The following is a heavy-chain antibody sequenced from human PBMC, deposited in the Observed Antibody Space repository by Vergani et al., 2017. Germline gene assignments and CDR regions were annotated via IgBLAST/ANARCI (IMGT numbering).Heavy chain of an antibody. D-gene: IGHD3-22*01. CDR2: ISGSGGST. CDR3: ARDVGNYYDSSGPNIDP. Sequence: EVQLLESGGGLVQPGGSLRLSCAASGFTFSSYAMSWVRQAPGKGLEWVSAISGSGGSTYYADSVKGRFTISRDNAKNSLYLQMNSLRAEDTAVYYCARDVGNYYDSSGPNIDPWGQGTLVTVSS. J-gene: IGHJ5*02. V-gene: IGHV3-23*01. CDR1: GFTFSSYA.